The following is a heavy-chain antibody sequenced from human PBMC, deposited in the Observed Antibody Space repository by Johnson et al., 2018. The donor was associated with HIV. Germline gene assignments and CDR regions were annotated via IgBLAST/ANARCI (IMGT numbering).Heavy chain of an antibody. CDR1: AFTLTNYA. D-gene: IGHD5-24*01. V-gene: IGHV3-30*04. CDR2: ISYDETYK. J-gene: IGHJ3*02. CDR3: ARDGRDGYNYRWLWGAFDI. Sequence: QVQLVESGGGLVQPGRSLRLSCAASAFTLTNYAIHWVRQAPGKGLEWVAIISYDETYKDYADSVKGRFTISRDNSKNTLYLQMHSLRIEDTAVYYCARDGRDGYNYRWLWGAFDIWGQGTMVTVSS.